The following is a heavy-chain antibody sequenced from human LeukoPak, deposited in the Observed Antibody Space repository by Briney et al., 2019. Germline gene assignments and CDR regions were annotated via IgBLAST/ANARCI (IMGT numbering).Heavy chain of an antibody. CDR2: ISAYNGNT. J-gene: IGHJ4*02. CDR1: GYTFTSYG. D-gene: IGHD6-13*01. CDR3: ARCCGPASTYMTGIAAAGADY. Sequence: GASVKVSCKASGYTFTSYGISWVRQAPGQGLEWMGWISAYNGNTNYAQELQGRVTMTTDTSTSTAYMELRSLRSDDTAVYYCARCCGPASTYMTGIAAAGADYWGQGTLVTVSS. V-gene: IGHV1-18*01.